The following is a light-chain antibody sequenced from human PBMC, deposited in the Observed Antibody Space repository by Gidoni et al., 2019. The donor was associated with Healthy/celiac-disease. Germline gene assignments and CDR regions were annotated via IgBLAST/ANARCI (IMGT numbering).Light chain of an antibody. CDR2: DAS. CDR3: QQYDNLSLT. J-gene: IGKJ4*01. Sequence: DIQMTQSPSSLSASVGDRVTITCQASQDISNYLNWYQQKPGKAPKLLIYDASNLETGGPSRFSGSGSGTDFTFTISSLQAEDIATYYCQQYDNLSLTFGGGTKVEIK. V-gene: IGKV1-33*01. CDR1: QDISNY.